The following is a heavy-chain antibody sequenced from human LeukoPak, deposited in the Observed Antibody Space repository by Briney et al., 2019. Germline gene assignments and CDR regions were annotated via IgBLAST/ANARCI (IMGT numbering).Heavy chain of an antibody. V-gene: IGHV3-21*01. CDR1: GFTFSTYS. J-gene: IGHJ4*02. CDR2: ISSGSTYI. D-gene: IGHD2-21*02. Sequence: GGSLRFSCAASGFTFSTYSLNWVRQAPGKGLEWVSSISSGSTYIFYADSVKGRFTISRDNAKNSLYLQMNSLRAEDTAVYYCARDPCSAGCYRFDYWGQGTLVTVSS. CDR3: ARDPCSAGCYRFDY.